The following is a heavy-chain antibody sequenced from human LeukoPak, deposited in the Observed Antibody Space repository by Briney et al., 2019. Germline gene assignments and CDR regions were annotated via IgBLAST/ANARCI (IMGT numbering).Heavy chain of an antibody. D-gene: IGHD3-10*01. CDR1: GFTVSSNY. Sequence: GGSLRLSCAASGFTVSSNYMSWVRQAPGKGLEWVSVIYIGGSTYFADSVKGRITISRDNSKNTLYLQMNSLRAEDTAVYYCASGVTRYYFDYWGQGTLVTVS. V-gene: IGHV3-53*01. CDR2: IYIGGST. CDR3: ASGVTRYYFDY. J-gene: IGHJ4*02.